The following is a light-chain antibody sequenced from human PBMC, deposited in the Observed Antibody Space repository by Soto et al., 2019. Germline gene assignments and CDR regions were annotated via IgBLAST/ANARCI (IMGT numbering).Light chain of an antibody. V-gene: IGKV3-20*01. CDR1: QTIRSNY. J-gene: IGKJ1*01. CDR2: GAS. CDR3: QRYGSSPWT. Sequence: ETVLTQSPGTLSLSPGERATLSCRASQTIRSNYLAWYRQTPGQAPRLLIYGASNRATGITDRFSGSGSGTDFALSISRLEPEEFALYDCQRYGSSPWTFGQGNKVAIK.